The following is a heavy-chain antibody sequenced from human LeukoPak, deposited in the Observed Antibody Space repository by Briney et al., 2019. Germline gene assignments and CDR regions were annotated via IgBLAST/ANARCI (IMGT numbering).Heavy chain of an antibody. D-gene: IGHD5-12*01. CDR2: ISSSGSTI. CDR1: GFTFSDYY. CDR3: ARPGYDWDYYYMDV. Sequence: GGSLRLSCAASGFTFSDYYMSWIGQAPGRGLAGVSYISSSGSTIYYADSVKGRFTISRDNAKNSLYLQMNSLRAEDTAVYYCARPGYDWDYYYMDVWGKGTTVTVSS. J-gene: IGHJ6*03. V-gene: IGHV3-11*04.